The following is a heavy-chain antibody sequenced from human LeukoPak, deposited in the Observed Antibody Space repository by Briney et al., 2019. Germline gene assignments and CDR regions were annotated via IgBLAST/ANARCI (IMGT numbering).Heavy chain of an antibody. CDR3: ARDPGVAGTFRWFDP. V-gene: IGHV4-39*07. CDR1: GGSISISCYY. CDR2: IDYSGSI. Sequence: KTAESLSLTCTVSGGSISISCYYWGWIRQPPGKGLVWIVSIDYSGSIYYKPSLKSRVTISVDTYKNQCSLKLSSVTAAETAVYYCARDPGVAGTFRWFDPWGQGTLVTVSS. J-gene: IGHJ5*02. D-gene: IGHD6-19*01.